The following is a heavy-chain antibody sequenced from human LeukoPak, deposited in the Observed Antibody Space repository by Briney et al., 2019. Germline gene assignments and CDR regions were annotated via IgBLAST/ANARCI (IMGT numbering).Heavy chain of an antibody. CDR1: GYTFTDYY. CDR3: ARDHGPSSGWLDP. CDR2: INPNSGGI. V-gene: IGHV1-2*02. Sequence: ASVKVSCKASGYTFTDYYMHWVRQAPGQGLEWVAWINPNSGGIHYAENFESRVTVTRDTSISTAYMELTRLTSDDTAVYYCARDHGPSSGWLDPWGQGTLVTVSS. J-gene: IGHJ5*02.